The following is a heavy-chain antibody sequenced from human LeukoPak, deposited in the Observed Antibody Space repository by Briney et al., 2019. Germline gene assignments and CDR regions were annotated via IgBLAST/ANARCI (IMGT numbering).Heavy chain of an antibody. D-gene: IGHD3-22*01. CDR3: VKDLGYYDSSGYIL. CDR2: IWYDGSNK. V-gene: IGHV3-30*02. Sequence: PGGSLRLSCAASGFTFSSYGMHWVRQAPGKGLEWVAVIWYDGSNKYYADSVKGRFTISRDNSKNTLYLQMSSLRAEDTAAYYCVKDLGYYDSSGYILWGQGTLVTVSS. CDR1: GFTFSSYG. J-gene: IGHJ1*01.